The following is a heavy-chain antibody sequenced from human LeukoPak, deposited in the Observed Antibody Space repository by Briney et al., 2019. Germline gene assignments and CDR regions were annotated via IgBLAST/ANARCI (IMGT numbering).Heavy chain of an antibody. J-gene: IGHJ3*02. CDR3: ARGLDSSSWYGYDASDI. CDR1: GYTFTSYG. CDR2: ISAYNGNT. Sequence: ASVKVSCKASGYTFTSYGISWVRQAPGQGLEWMGWISAYNGNTNYAQKLQGRVTMTTDTSTSTAYMELRSLRSDDTAVYYCARGLDSSSWYGYDASDIWGQGQWSPSLQ. D-gene: IGHD6-13*01. V-gene: IGHV1-18*04.